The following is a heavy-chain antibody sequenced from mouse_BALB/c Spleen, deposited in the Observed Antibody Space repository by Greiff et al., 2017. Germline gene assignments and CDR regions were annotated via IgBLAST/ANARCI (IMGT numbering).Heavy chain of an antibody. CDR2: INSNGGST. CDR3: ARGGRNYFDY. Sequence: EVKLVESGGGLVKLGGSLKLSCAASGFTFSSYYMSWVRQTPEKRLELVATINSNGGSTSYPDTVKGRFTISRDNAKNTLYLQMSSLKSEDTALYDCARGGRNYFDYWGQGTTLTVSS. CDR1: GFTFSSYY. V-gene: IGHV5-6-2*01. J-gene: IGHJ2*01.